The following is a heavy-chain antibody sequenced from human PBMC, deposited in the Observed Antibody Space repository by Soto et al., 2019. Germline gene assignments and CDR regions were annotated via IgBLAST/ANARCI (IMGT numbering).Heavy chain of an antibody. CDR1: GGSISSYY. D-gene: IGHD6-13*01. V-gene: IGHV4-39*01. CDR2: IYYSGST. J-gene: IGHJ5*02. Sequence: SETLSLTCTVSGGSISSYYWGWIRQPPGKGLEWIGSIYYSGSTYYNPSLKSRVTISVDTSKNHFSLKLSSVTSADTAVYYCARRQPAREQQLVVNWFDPWGQGTLVTVSS. CDR3: ARRQPAREQQLVVNWFDP.